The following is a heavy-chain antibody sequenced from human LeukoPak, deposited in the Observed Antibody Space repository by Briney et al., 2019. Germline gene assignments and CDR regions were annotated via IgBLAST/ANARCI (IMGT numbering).Heavy chain of an antibody. CDR2: IRSKNDGGTT. CDR1: GFPFTIAW. V-gene: IGHV3-15*01. CDR3: TAYYDFLTGYNTRRDY. J-gene: IGHJ4*02. D-gene: IGHD3-9*01. Sequence: GGSLRLSCAASGFPFTIAWMSWVRQAPGNGLEWIGRIRSKNDGGTTDYAAPVKGEFTISRDDSKSTLYLHMSSLTTEDTAIYYCTAYYDFLTGYNTRRDYWGRGTLVTVSP.